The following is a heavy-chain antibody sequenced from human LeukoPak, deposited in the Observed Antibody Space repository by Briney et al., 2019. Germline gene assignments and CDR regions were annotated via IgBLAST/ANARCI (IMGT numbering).Heavy chain of an antibody. CDR2: IYYSGST. CDR1: GGSISSSSYY. CDR3: ASGYDSSGYYFPFDY. V-gene: IGHV4-39*01. J-gene: IGHJ4*02. D-gene: IGHD3-22*01. Sequence: SETLSLTCTVSGGSISSSSYYWGWIRQPPGKGLEWIGSIYYSGSTYYNPSLKSRVTIPVDTSKNQFSLKLSSVTAADTAVYYCASGYDSSGYYFPFDYWGQGTLVTVSS.